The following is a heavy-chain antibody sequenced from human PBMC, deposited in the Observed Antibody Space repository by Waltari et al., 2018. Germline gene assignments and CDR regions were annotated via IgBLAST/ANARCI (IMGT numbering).Heavy chain of an antibody. J-gene: IGHJ3*02. CDR1: EPIFSGYA. D-gene: IGHD3-3*01. V-gene: IGHV3-30*04. Sequence: QGQLVESGGGVVQPGRSLRLSCAASEPIFSGYAMNWVRQAPGKGLGGVADIVYYGRSKNYADSVKGRFTISRDNSNLYLQMNSLRTEDTAVYYCARGRAYDFWSGYSAEPDAFDMWGQGTMVIVSS. CDR2: IVYYGRSK. CDR3: ARGRAYDFWSGYSAEPDAFDM.